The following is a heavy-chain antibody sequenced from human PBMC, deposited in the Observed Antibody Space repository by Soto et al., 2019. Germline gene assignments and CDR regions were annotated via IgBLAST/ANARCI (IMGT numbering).Heavy chain of an antibody. D-gene: IGHD3-9*01. J-gene: IGHJ3*02. CDR3: ARGNVRHYDILTGYYTAAFDI. Sequence: SETLSLTCAVYGGSFSGYYWSWIRQPPGKGLEWIGEINHSGSTNYNPSLKSRVTISVDTSKNQFSLKLSSVTAADTAVYYCARGNVRHYDILTGYYTAAFDIWGQGTMGTVSS. CDR1: GGSFSGYY. V-gene: IGHV4-34*01. CDR2: INHSGST.